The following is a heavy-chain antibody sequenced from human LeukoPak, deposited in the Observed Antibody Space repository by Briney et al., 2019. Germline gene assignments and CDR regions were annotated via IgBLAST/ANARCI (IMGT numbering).Heavy chain of an antibody. D-gene: IGHD3-22*01. CDR2: ISSSSSYI. J-gene: IGHJ4*02. Sequence: GGSLRLSCAASGFTLSTYTMNWVRQAPGKGLEWVSSISSSSSYIYYADSVKGRFTISRDDAKNSLSLQMNSLRAEDTAVYYCAKDSSVYHYDSRSLDYWGLGTLVTVSS. V-gene: IGHV3-21*01. CDR3: AKDSSVYHYDSRSLDY. CDR1: GFTLSTYT.